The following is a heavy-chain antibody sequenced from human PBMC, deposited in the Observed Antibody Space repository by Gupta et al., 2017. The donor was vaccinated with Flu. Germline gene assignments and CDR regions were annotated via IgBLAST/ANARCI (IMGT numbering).Heavy chain of an antibody. D-gene: IGHD6-19*01. Sequence: QLQLQESGPGLVKPSETLSLTCTVSGGSISDSNYYWGWVRQPAGKGLEWIGSISYTGRTDDNPSLKSRVTMYVDTSKKQFSLKLRSVTAADTAVYHCARRGSGRNWFDPGGQGTLVTVSS. V-gene: IGHV4-39*01. CDR2: ISYTGRT. J-gene: IGHJ5*02. CDR3: ARRGSGRNWFDP. CDR1: GGSISDSNYY.